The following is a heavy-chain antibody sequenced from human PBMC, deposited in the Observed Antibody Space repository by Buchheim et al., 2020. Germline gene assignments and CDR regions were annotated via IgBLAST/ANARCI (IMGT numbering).Heavy chain of an antibody. J-gene: IGHJ4*02. D-gene: IGHD6-25*01. CDR2: INYSGTA. Sequence: QVLLQESGPGLVKPSETLSLTCTVSGGSIRNYYWSWIRQPPGKGLEWIGNINYSGTANYNASLKTRVTISVDTSKNQFSLRVTSVTAADTAVYYCARQGQRLAMSYFDYWGQGTL. V-gene: IGHV4-59*01. CDR1: GGSIRNYY. CDR3: ARQGQRLAMSYFDY.